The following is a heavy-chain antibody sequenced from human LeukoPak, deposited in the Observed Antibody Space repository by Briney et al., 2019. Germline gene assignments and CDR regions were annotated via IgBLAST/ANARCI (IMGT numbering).Heavy chain of an antibody. J-gene: IGHJ1*01. CDR1: GYTFTGYY. CDR2: INPNSGGT. D-gene: IGHD2-2*01. CDR3: ARVPSYCSSTSCSPEYFQH. V-gene: IGHV1-2*02. Sequence: ASVKVSCKASGYTFTGYYMHWVRQAPGQGLEWMGWINPNSGGTNYAQKFQGRVTMTRDTSISTAYMELSRLRSDDTAVYYCARVPSYCSSTSCSPEYFQHWGQGTLVTVSS.